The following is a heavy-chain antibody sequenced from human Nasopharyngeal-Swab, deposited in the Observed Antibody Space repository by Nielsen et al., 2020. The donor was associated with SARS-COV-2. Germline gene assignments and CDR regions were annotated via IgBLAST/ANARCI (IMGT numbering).Heavy chain of an antibody. J-gene: IGHJ3*01. Sequence: ASVKVSCKASGYTFTGYGMSWVRQAPGRGLEWMGWISMYNGKTHYTQKLQGRVPMSTDTSTNTAHMELKSLTSDDTAVYFCARDRSFLSAANDALDVWGQGTTVTISS. D-gene: IGHD6-13*01. CDR3: ARDRSFLSAANDALDV. CDR2: ISMYNGKT. V-gene: IGHV1-18*01. CDR1: GYTFTGYG.